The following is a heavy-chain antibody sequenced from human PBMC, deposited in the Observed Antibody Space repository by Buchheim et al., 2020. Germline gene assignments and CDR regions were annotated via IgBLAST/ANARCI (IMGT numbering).Heavy chain of an antibody. CDR2: IYYSGST. D-gene: IGHD3-10*01. CDR1: GGSISSYY. CDR3: ARDMVRGAFDP. Sequence: QVQLQESGPGLVKPSETLSLTCTVSGGSISSYYWSWIRQPPGKGLEWIGYIYYSGSTNYNPSLKSRVTISVDTSKNQFSLKLSSVTAADTAVYYCARDMVRGAFDPWGQGTL. J-gene: IGHJ5*02. V-gene: IGHV4-59*01.